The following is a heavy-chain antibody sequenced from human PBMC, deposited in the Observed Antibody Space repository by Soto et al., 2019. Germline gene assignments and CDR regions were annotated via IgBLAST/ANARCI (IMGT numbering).Heavy chain of an antibody. Sequence: PGESLKISCKASGYIFGSHWIGWVRQMPGKGLEWMGIIYPDEPDVRYSPPFQGQVTISADKSTSTAFLQWSSLKASDTAIYYCARRGYCGADCYFASWGQGTLVTVSS. CDR2: IYPDEPDV. D-gene: IGHD2-21*02. CDR1: GYIFGSHW. J-gene: IGHJ4*01. V-gene: IGHV5-51*01. CDR3: ARRGYCGADCYFAS.